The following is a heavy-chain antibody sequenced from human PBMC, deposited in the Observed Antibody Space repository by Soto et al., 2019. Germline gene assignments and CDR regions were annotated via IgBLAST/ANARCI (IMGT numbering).Heavy chain of an antibody. CDR1: GFTFTSYA. CDR2: ISGSGGRT. J-gene: IGHJ4*02. V-gene: IGHV3-23*01. Sequence: EVQLLESGGNLVQPGGSLRLSCAASGFTFTSYAMSWVRQAPGKGLEWVSLISGSGGRTYYADSVKGRFTISRDNSKNTLSLQMNSLRAEDTAVYYCAKATRDYYDSSGYYYPSFDYWGQGTLVTVSS. CDR3: AKATRDYYDSSGYYYPSFDY. D-gene: IGHD3-22*01.